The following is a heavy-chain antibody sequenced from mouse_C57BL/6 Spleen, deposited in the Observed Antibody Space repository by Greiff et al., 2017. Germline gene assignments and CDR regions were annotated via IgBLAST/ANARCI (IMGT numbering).Heavy chain of an antibody. V-gene: IGHV1-55*01. J-gene: IGHJ3*01. CDR1: GYTFTSYW. CDR3: AYRQFAY. CDR2: IYPGSGST. Sequence: VQLQESGAELVKPGASVKMSCKASGYTFTSYWITWVKQRPGQGLEWIGDIYPGSGSTNYNEKFKSKATLTVDTSSSTAYMQLSSLTSEDSAVYYCAYRQFAYWGQGTLVTVSA.